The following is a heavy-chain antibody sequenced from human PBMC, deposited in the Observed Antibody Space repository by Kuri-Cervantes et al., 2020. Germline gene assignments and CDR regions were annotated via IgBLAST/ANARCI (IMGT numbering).Heavy chain of an antibody. CDR1: GYTFTGYY. D-gene: IGHD1-26*01. V-gene: IGHV1-2*02. J-gene: IGHJ3*02. CDR3: AKDWARVGRADAFDI. Sequence: ASVKVSCKASGYTFTGYYMHWVRQAPGQGLEWMGWINPKSGGTNYAQKFQGRVTMTRDTSISTAYMELSRLRSDDTAVCYCAKDWARVGRADAFDIWGQGTMVTVSS. CDR2: INPKSGGT.